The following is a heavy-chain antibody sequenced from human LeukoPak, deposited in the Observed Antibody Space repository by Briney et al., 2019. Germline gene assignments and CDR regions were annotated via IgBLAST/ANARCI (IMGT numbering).Heavy chain of an antibody. CDR1: GYTFTGYY. Sequence: GASVKVSCKASGYTFTGYYMHWVRQAPGQGLEWMGWINPNSGGTNYAQKFQGRVTMTRDTSISTAYMELSRLRSDDKAVYYCATPYYGSGSYYQPFDYWGQGTLVTVSS. CDR2: INPNSGGT. D-gene: IGHD3-10*01. CDR3: ATPYYGSGSYYQPFDY. J-gene: IGHJ4*02. V-gene: IGHV1-2*02.